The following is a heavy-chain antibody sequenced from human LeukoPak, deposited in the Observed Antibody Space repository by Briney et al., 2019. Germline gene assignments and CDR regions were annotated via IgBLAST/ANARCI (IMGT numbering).Heavy chain of an antibody. CDR1: GYTFTSYA. CDR3: ARGLPPMMTTVTQDFDY. J-gene: IGHJ4*02. CDR2: INTNTGNP. D-gene: IGHD4-11*01. V-gene: IGHV7-4-1*02. Sequence: ASVKVSCKASGYTFTSYAMNWVRQAPGQGLEWMGWINTNTGNPTYAQGFTGRFVFSLDTSVSTAYLQISSLKAEDTAVYYCARGLPPMMTTVTQDFDYWGQGTLVTVSS.